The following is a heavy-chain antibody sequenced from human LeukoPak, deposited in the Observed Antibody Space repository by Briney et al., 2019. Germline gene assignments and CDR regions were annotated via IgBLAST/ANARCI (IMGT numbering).Heavy chain of an antibody. D-gene: IGHD6-19*01. V-gene: IGHV3-23*01. Sequence: GGSLTLSCAASGFTFSSYATRWVRQAPGKGLECVSAISGSGGKTYYTDPVRGLFTISRDNAKYTQFLQMDSLTDEDTAVYYCARDEGGQCQPLDYWGQGTLVTVS. J-gene: IGHJ4*02. CDR2: ISGSGGKT. CDR1: GFTFSSYA. CDR3: ARDEGGQCQPLDY.